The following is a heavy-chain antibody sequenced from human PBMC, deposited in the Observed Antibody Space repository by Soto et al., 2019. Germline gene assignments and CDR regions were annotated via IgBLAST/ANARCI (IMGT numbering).Heavy chain of an antibody. J-gene: IGHJ4*02. D-gene: IGHD6-19*01. CDR3: AREPGRIAVAGFDY. Sequence: QVQLVESGGGVVQPGRXXRLSCVASGFMFDSYGMHWVRQAPGKGLEWVAIILYDGSEKYHADSVKGRFTISRDNSKNTLYLQMNSLRAEDTALYYCAREPGRIAVAGFDYWGQGTLVTVSS. CDR2: ILYDGSEK. V-gene: IGHV3-33*01. CDR1: GFMFDSYG.